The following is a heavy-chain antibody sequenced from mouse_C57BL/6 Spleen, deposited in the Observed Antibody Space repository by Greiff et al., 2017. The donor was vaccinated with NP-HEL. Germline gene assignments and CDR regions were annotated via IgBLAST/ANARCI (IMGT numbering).Heavy chain of an antibody. Sequence: QVHVKQPGAELVKPGASVKLSCKASGYTFTSYWMQWVKQRPGQGLEWIGEIDPSDSYTNYNQKFKGKATLTVDTSSSTAYMQLSSLTSEDSAVYYCARGGTTAMDYWGQGTSVTVSS. V-gene: IGHV1-50*01. CDR3: ARGGTTAMDY. CDR2: IDPSDSYT. J-gene: IGHJ4*01. CDR1: GYTFTSYW. D-gene: IGHD4-1*01.